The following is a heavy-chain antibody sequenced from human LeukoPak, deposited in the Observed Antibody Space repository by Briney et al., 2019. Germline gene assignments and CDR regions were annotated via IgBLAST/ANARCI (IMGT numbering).Heavy chain of an antibody. J-gene: IGHJ4*02. V-gene: IGHV1-8*02. CDR2: MNPNSGNT. D-gene: IGHD3-10*01. CDR1: GYTFSGYY. CDR3: ARGQGLLWFGEWGSDY. Sequence: GASVKVSCKASGYTFSGYYMHWVRQAPGQGLEWMGWMNPNSGNTGYAQKFQGRVTMTRNTSISTAYMELSSLRSEDTAVYYCARGQGLLWFGEWGSDYWGQGTLVTVSS.